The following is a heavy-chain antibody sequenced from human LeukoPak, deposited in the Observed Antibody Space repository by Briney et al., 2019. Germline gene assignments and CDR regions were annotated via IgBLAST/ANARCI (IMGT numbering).Heavy chain of an antibody. Sequence: SQTLSLTLAISGDSVSRKSAAWNWIRQSPSRGLEWLGRTYYRSKWYYDYALSVKSRITINPDTSKNQFFLQLNSVTPEDTALYFCAREEWASRDYFDYWGQGTLVTVSS. CDR2: TYYRSKWYY. J-gene: IGHJ4*02. CDR1: GDSVSRKSAA. V-gene: IGHV6-1*01. CDR3: AREEWASRDYFDY. D-gene: IGHD6-6*01.